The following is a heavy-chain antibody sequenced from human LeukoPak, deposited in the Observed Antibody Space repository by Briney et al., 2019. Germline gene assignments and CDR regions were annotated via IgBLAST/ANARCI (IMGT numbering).Heavy chain of an antibody. CDR2: IYYSGST. Sequence: SETLSLTCTVSGGSISSSSYYWGWIRQPPGKGLEWIGSIYYSGSTYYNPSLKSRVTISVDTSKNQFSLKLSSVTAADTAVYYCARHPQYYGSGSYYNPSEGAAGEYYYYGMDVWGQGTTVTVSS. CDR3: ARHPQYYGSGSYYNPSEGAAGEYYYYGMDV. V-gene: IGHV4-39*01. J-gene: IGHJ6*02. D-gene: IGHD3-10*01. CDR1: GGSISSSSYY.